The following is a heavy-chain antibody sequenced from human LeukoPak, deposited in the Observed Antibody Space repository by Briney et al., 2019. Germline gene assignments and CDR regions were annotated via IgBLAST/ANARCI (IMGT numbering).Heavy chain of an antibody. CDR2: INPSGGST. Sequence: ASVKVSCKASGYTFTSYYMHWVRQASGQGLEWMGIINPSGGSTSYAQKFQGRVTMTRDTSTSTVYMELSSLRSEDTAVYYCARDDDQWQLVVGTLVWWGQGTLVTVSS. J-gene: IGHJ4*02. CDR3: ARDDDQWQLVVGTLVW. CDR1: GYTFTSYY. V-gene: IGHV1-46*01. D-gene: IGHD6-6*01.